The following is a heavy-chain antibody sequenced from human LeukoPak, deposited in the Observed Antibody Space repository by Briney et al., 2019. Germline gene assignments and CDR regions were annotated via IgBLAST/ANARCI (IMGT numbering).Heavy chain of an antibody. Sequence: GGSLRLSCAASGFTVSSNYMSWVRQAPGKGLEWVSAISGSGGSTYYADSVKGRFTISRDNSKNTLYLQMNSLRAEDTAVYYCAREGGYDTIFDYWGQGTLVTVSS. CDR1: GFTVSSNY. D-gene: IGHD5-12*01. J-gene: IGHJ4*02. CDR2: ISGSGGST. CDR3: AREGGYDTIFDY. V-gene: IGHV3-23*01.